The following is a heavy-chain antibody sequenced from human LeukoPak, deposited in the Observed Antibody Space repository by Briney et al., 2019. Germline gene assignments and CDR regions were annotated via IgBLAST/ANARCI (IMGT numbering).Heavy chain of an antibody. V-gene: IGHV3-74*01. Sequence: GGSLRLSCAASGFTFSNYYMHWVREAPGGGVVWISGINTDGSTRHYGDSVKGRFAISRDNARNTLYLLMSSLRAEDSAIYYCVRYRPAPAWGQGTLVTVAS. J-gene: IGHJ4*02. CDR3: VRYRPAPA. CDR2: INTDGSTR. D-gene: IGHD3-16*02. CDR1: GFTFSNYY.